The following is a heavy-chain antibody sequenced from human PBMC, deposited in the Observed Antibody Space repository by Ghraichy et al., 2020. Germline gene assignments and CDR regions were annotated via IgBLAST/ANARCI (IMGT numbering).Heavy chain of an antibody. Sequence: LNISCTVSGGSISDNWWSWVRQPPGKGLEWIGEIYHSGNRYYNPSLQSRLTISMDKSRFQFFLDLTSVTAADTAVYYCARHTAMSGTRGFDYWGQGILVTVSS. D-gene: IGHD5-18*01. CDR2: IYHSGNR. V-gene: IGHV4-4*02. CDR1: GGSISDNW. CDR3: ARHTAMSGTRGFDY. J-gene: IGHJ4*02.